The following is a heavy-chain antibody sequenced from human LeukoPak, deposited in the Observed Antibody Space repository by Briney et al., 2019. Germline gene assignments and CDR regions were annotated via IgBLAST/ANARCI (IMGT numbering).Heavy chain of an antibody. CDR2: IKQDGSEK. Sequence: GGSLRLSCAASGFTFSSYWMSWVRQAPGKGLEWVANIKQDGSEKYYVDSVKGRFTISRDNAKNSLYLQMNSLRAEDTAVYHCASGYSHDRPLDYWGQGTLVTVSS. V-gene: IGHV3-7*01. D-gene: IGHD5-18*01. CDR3: ASGYSHDRPLDY. CDR1: GFTFSSYW. J-gene: IGHJ4*02.